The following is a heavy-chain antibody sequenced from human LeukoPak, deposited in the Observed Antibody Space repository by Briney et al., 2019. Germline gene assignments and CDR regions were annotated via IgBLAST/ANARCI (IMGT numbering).Heavy chain of an antibody. CDR3: VGDFEY. Sequence: PGGSLRLSCAASGFTFNNYDMHWVRQGPGMGLEWVAFIRYDGSNECYADSVKGRFTISRDNSKNTLNLQMNSLRAEDTAVYYCVGDFEYWGQGTLVTVSS. V-gene: IGHV3-30*02. CDR2: IRYDGSNE. D-gene: IGHD3-16*01. CDR1: GFTFNNYD. J-gene: IGHJ4*02.